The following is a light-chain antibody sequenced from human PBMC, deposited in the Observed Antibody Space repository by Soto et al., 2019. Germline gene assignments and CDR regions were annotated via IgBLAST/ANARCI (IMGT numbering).Light chain of an antibody. V-gene: IGKV1-39*01. J-gene: IGKJ1*01. CDR3: QQSYTTPWT. CDR2: AAS. CDR1: QSIAIY. Sequence: DIPMTQFPSSLSVSVGGRVTITCRAGQSIAIYLNWYQQKPGKAPKLLIYAASNLQSGVPSRFSGSGSGTDFTLTISSLQPEDFATYYCQQSYTTPWTFGQGTKVEIK.